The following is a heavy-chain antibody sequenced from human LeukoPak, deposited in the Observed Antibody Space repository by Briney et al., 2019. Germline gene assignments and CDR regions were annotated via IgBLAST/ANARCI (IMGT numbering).Heavy chain of an antibody. CDR1: GGSISSYY. CDR3: ARHGSGSYLGYYDS. V-gene: IGHV4-4*07. Sequence: PSETLSLTCTVSGGSISSYYWSWIRQPAGKGLEWIGRIYTSGSTNYNPSLKSRVTISVDTSKNQFSLKLNSVTAADTAVYYCARHGSGSYLGYYDSWGQGTLVTVSS. CDR2: IYTSGST. J-gene: IGHJ4*02. D-gene: IGHD1-26*01.